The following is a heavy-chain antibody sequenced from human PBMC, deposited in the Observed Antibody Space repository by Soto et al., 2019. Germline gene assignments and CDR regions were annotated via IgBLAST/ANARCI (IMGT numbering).Heavy chain of an antibody. CDR1: GGSISSGDYY. CDR2: IYYSGST. V-gene: IGHV4-30-4*01. Sequence: SETLSLTCTVAGGSISSGDYYWSWIRQPPGKGLEWIGYIYYSGSTYYNPSLKSRVTISVDTSKNQFSLKLSSVTAADTAVYYCARETYYYGSGSYSDYYYYYGMDVWGQGTTVTVSS. D-gene: IGHD3-10*01. CDR3: ARETYYYGSGSYSDYYYYYGMDV. J-gene: IGHJ6*02.